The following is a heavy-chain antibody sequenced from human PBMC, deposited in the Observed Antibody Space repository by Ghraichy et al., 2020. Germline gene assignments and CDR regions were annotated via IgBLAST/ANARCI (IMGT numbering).Heavy chain of an antibody. D-gene: IGHD2-2*01. Sequence: GSLRLSCAATGFTFSRYWMTWVRQAPGKGLEWVANINQEGREMYFGDSVKGRFTISRDNAKNSVYLQMTGLRAEDTAVYYCARDNWHEDCSITGCYTVYYYGMDVWGQGTTVTVSS. CDR2: INQEGREM. CDR1: GFTFSRYW. CDR3: ARDNWHEDCSITGCYTVYYYGMDV. V-gene: IGHV3-7*01. J-gene: IGHJ6*02.